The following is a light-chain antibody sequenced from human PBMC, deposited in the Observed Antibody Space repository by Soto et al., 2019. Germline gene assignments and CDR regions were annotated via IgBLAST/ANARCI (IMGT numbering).Light chain of an antibody. J-gene: IGKJ3*01. V-gene: IGKV4-1*01. CDR1: QSVSTS. CDR3: QQVYSSPFA. CDR2: WAS. Sequence: DIVMTQSPDSLAVSLGERATINCKSSQSVSTSLTWYQQKPGQPPKLLIYWASTLESGVPDRVSGSGSGTDFPLTISSLQAEDVAVYYCQQVYSSPFAFGPGTKVDLK.